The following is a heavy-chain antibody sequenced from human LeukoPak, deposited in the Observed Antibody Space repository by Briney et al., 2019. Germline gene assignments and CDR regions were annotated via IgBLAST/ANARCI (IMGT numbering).Heavy chain of an antibody. V-gene: IGHV1-69*06. CDR1: GGTFSSYA. D-gene: IGHD3-16*01. CDR2: VIPIFGTA. CDR3: ARKAWGTHNWFDP. Sequence: GASVKVSCKASGGTFSSYAISWVRQAPGQGLEWMGGVIPIFGTANYAQKFQGRVTITADKSTSTAYMELSSLRSEDTAVYYCARKAWGTHNWFDPWGQGTLVTVSS. J-gene: IGHJ5*02.